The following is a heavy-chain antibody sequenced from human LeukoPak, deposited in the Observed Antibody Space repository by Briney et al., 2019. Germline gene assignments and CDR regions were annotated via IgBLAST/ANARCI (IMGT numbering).Heavy chain of an antibody. CDR1: GGSVSSGSYY. Sequence: PSETLSLTCTVSGGSVSSGSYYWSWIRQPPGKGLEWIGYIYYSGSTSYNPSLKSRVTISVDTSKNQFSLKLSSVTAADTAVHYCARESQAAAGDYWYFDLWGRGTLVTVSS. D-gene: IGHD6-13*01. CDR3: ARESQAAAGDYWYFDL. CDR2: IYYSGST. V-gene: IGHV4-61*01. J-gene: IGHJ2*01.